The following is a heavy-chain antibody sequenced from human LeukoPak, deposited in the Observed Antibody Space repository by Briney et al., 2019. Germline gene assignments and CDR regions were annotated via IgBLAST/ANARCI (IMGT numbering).Heavy chain of an antibody. CDR3: AKSTNYYDSSGYYYGEIFDY. D-gene: IGHD3-22*01. Sequence: GGSLRLSCAASGFTFSSYGMSWVRQAPGKGRECVSAISGSGGSTYYADSVKGRLTIYRDNSKNTLYLQMNSLRAEDTAVYYCAKSTNYYDSSGYYYGEIFDYWGQGTLVTVSS. V-gene: IGHV3-23*01. CDR2: ISGSGGST. CDR1: GFTFSSYG. J-gene: IGHJ4*02.